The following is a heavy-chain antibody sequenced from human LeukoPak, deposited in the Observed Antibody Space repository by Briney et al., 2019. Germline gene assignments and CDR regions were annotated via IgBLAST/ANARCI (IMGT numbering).Heavy chain of an antibody. CDR1: GYTFSTSS. Sequence: ASVKVSRKASGYTFSTSSVHWVRQAPGQGLEWMGMINPSGGNTRYEQKFQGRVTISRDTSTSTVYMEISSLRFDDTAVYFCARGVLQFLEWSWFDPWGQGTLVSVSS. D-gene: IGHD3-3*01. J-gene: IGHJ5*02. V-gene: IGHV1-46*01. CDR3: ARGVLQFLEWSWFDP. CDR2: INPSGGNT.